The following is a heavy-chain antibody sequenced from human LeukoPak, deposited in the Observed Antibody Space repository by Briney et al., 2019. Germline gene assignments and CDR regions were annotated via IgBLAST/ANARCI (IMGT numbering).Heavy chain of an antibody. CDR1: GGSISSYY. CDR2: IYYSGST. V-gene: IGHV4-59*01. D-gene: IGHD2-21*02. Sequence: SETLSLTCTVSGGSISSYYWSWIRQPPGKGLEWIGYIYYSGSTNYNPSLKSRVTISVDTSKNQFSLKLSSVTAADTAVYYCARGSGGDYYFDYRGQGTLVTVSS. J-gene: IGHJ4*02. CDR3: ARGSGGDYYFDY.